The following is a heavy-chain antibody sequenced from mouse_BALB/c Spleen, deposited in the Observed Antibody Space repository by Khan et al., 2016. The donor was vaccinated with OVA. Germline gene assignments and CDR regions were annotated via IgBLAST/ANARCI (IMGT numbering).Heavy chain of an antibody. Sequence: EVELVESGGGLVKPGGSLKVSCAASGFTFSSYAMSWVRQTPEKGLEWVATISSGGSLTYYPDSVKGRFTIPRDNGKNTLYLLMSSLRSEDTAMYYCVRVYFGYFDYWGQGTTLTVSS. CDR3: VRVYFGYFDY. V-gene: IGHV5-9-3*01. CDR1: GFTFSSYA. CDR2: ISSGGSLT. J-gene: IGHJ2*01. D-gene: IGHD2-1*01.